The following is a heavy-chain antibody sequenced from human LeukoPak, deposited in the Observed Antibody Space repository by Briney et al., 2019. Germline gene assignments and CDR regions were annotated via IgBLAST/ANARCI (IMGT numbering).Heavy chain of an antibody. CDR1: GFTFDDYV. V-gene: IGHV3-20*04. D-gene: IGHD4-17*01. Sequence: GGSLRLSCAASGFTFDDYVMSWVRQAPGKGLEWVSGINWIGGSTGYVDFVKGRFTISRDNAKNSLYLQMNSLRAEDTALYYCARALSDYVDYYYYYYIDVWGKGTTVTVSS. CDR2: INWIGGST. J-gene: IGHJ6*03. CDR3: ARALSDYVDYYYYYYIDV.